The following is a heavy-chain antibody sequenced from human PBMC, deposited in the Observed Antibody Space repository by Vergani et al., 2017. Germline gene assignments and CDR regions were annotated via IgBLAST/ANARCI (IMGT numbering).Heavy chain of an antibody. CDR3: AAYYDFWSGIPF. CDR2: IYTRGST. J-gene: IGHJ4*02. CDR1: GGSISSGSYY. V-gene: IGHV4-61*02. Sequence: QVQLQESGPGLVKPSQTLSLTCTVSGGSISSGSYYWSWIRQPAGKGLEWIGRIYTRGSTNYNPSLKSRVTISVDTSKNQFSLKLSSVTAADTAVYYCAAYYDFWSGIPFWGQGTLVTVSS. D-gene: IGHD3-3*01.